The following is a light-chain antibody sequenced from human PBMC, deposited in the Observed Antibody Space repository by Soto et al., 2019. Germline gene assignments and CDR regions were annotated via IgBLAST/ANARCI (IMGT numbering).Light chain of an antibody. CDR1: SSDVGGYNY. CDR2: EVS. V-gene: IGLV2-14*01. J-gene: IGLJ1*01. Sequence: QSVLTQPASGSGSPGQSITISCTGTSSDVGGYNYVSWYQQHPGKAHKLMIYEVSNRPSGVSNRYSGSKSGNTASLTISGLQAEDEADYYCSSYTSSSTPFVFGTGTKVTVL. CDR3: SSYTSSSTPFV.